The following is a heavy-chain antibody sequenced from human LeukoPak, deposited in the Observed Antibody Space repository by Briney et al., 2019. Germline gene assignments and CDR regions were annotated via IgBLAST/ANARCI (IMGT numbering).Heavy chain of an antibody. Sequence: GWSLRLSCAASGFTVSRSYISWVRQAPGKGLEWVSVIYTSGNTYYADSVKGRFTISRDNSKNTLYLQMNSLRAEDTAVYHCARAPFYFDSSNYPYFDYWGQGTLVTVSS. V-gene: IGHV3-53*01. CDR3: ARAPFYFDSSNYPYFDY. J-gene: IGHJ4*02. D-gene: IGHD3-22*01. CDR1: GFTVSRSY. CDR2: IYTSGNT.